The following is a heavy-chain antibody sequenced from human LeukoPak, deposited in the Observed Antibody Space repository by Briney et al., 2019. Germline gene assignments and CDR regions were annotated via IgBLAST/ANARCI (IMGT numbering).Heavy chain of an antibody. J-gene: IGHJ6*02. Sequence: PSETRSLTCGVYGGSVSGYYWNWIRQPPGKGLEWIGEINHSGSTSYNPSLKSRVTISLDTSKNQFSLKLRSVTAADTAVYYCASRGDPRSSGYYHATNYYGMDVWGQGTTVTVSS. CDR2: INHSGST. CDR3: ASRGDPRSSGYYHATNYYGMDV. D-gene: IGHD3-22*01. CDR1: GGSVSGYY. V-gene: IGHV4-34*01.